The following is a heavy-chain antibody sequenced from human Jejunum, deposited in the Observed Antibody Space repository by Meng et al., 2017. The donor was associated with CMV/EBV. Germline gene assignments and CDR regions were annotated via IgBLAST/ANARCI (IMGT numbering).Heavy chain of an antibody. CDR2: IFTGGST. CDR3: ARGSSPDYPSFDY. CDR1: GFTVSSNY. V-gene: IGHV3-53*01. J-gene: IGHJ4*02. Sequence: EGQLAESGGGLIQPGGSLLLSCAASGFTVSSNYMVWVRQAPGKGLEWVSLIFTGGSTYYGDFVKGRFIISRDNSKNLLFLQMNSLRTEDTAVYYCARGSSPDYPSFDYWGQGTLVTVSS. D-gene: IGHD4-11*01.